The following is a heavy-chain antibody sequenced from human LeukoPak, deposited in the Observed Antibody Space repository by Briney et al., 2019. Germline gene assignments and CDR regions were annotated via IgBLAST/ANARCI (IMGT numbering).Heavy chain of an antibody. Sequence: ASVKVSCKASGYTFTGYYMHWVRQAPGQGLEWMGWINPNSGGTNYAQKFQGGVTMTRDTSISTAYMELSRLRSDDTAVYYCARVEMATLKNGMDVWGQGTTVTVSS. V-gene: IGHV1-2*02. D-gene: IGHD5-24*01. J-gene: IGHJ6*02. CDR2: INPNSGGT. CDR3: ARVEMATLKNGMDV. CDR1: GYTFTGYY.